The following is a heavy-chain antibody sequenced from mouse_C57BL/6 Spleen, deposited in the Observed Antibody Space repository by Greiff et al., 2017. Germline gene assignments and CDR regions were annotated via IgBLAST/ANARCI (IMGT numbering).Heavy chain of an antibody. V-gene: IGHV1-4*01. CDR3: ARETYYGSSPAWFAD. Sequence: QVQLQQSGAELARPGASVKMSCKASGYTFTSYTMHWVKQRPGQGLEWIGYINPSSGYTKYNQKFKDKATLTADKSSSTAYMQLRSLTSEDSAVYYCARETYYGSSPAWFADWGQGTLVTVSA. D-gene: IGHD1-1*01. CDR1: GYTFTSYT. CDR2: INPSSGYT. J-gene: IGHJ3*01.